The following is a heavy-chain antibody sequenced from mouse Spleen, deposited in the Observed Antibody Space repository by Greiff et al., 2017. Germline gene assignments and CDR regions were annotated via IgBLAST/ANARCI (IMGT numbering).Heavy chain of an antibody. CDR3: ARTVHYYAMDY. J-gene: IGHJ4*01. Sequence: VQLQQSGAELVKPGASVKLSCKASGYTFTSYWMHWVKQRPGQGLEWIGEINPSNGRTNYNEKFKSKATLTVDKSSSTAYMQLSSLTSEDSAVYYCARTVHYYAMDYWGQGTSVTVSS. CDR1: GYTFTSYW. CDR2: INPSNGRT. V-gene: IGHV1S81*02.